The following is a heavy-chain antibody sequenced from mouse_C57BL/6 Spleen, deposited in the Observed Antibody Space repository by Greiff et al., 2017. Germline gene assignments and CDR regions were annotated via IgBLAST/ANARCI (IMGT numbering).Heavy chain of an antibody. CDR2: IDPANGNT. CDR1: GFNIKNTY. Sequence: DVKLQESVAELVRPGASVKLSCTASGFNIKNTYMHWVKQRPEQGLEWIGRIDPANGNTKYAPKFQGKATITADTSSNTAYLQLSSLTSEDTAIYYCARNWITTVVATPPYAMDYWGQGTSVTVSS. V-gene: IGHV14-3*01. J-gene: IGHJ4*01. CDR3: ARNWITTVVATPPYAMDY. D-gene: IGHD1-1*01.